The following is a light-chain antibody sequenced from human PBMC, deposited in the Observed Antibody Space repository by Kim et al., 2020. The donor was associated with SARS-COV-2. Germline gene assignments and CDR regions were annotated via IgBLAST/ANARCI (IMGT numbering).Light chain of an antibody. CDR3: SSYTSRKIYV. CDR2: DVT. V-gene: IGLV2-14*03. CDR1: SSDVGGYAY. J-gene: IGLJ1*01. Sequence: GQSVTISCSGTSSDVGGYAYVAWYQQHPDKAPKLMIYDVTNRPSGVSSRFSGSKSDNTASLTISGLQAEDEADYYCSSYTSRKIYVFGTGTKVTVL.